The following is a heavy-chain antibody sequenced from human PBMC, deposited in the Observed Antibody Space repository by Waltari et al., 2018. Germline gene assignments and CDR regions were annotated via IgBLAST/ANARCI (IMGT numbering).Heavy chain of an antibody. D-gene: IGHD6-6*01. Sequence: QVQLQESGPGLVKPSQTLSLTCTVSGGSISSGGYYWSWIRQHPGKGLEWIGYIYYSGSTYYNPSLKSRVTISVDTSKNQFSLKLSSVTAADTAVYYCARGGQYSSSPGYYYGMDVWGQGTTVTVSS. V-gene: IGHV4-31*03. CDR2: IYYSGST. CDR1: GGSISSGGYY. CDR3: ARGGQYSSSPGYYYGMDV. J-gene: IGHJ6*02.